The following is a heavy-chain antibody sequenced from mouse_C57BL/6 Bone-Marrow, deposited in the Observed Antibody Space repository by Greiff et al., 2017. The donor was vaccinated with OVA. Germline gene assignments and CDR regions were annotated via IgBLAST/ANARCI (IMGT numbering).Heavy chain of an antibody. Sequence: VKLVESGAELARPGASVKMSCKASGYTFTSYTMHWVKQRPGQGLEWIGYINPSSGYTKYNQKFKDKATLTADKSSSTAYMQLSSLTSEDSAVYYCARWEKYYYYGYDGFAYWGQGTLVTVSA. CDR1: GYTFTSYT. V-gene: IGHV1-4*01. CDR2: INPSSGYT. J-gene: IGHJ3*01. CDR3: ARWEKYYYYGYDGFAY. D-gene: IGHD2-2*01.